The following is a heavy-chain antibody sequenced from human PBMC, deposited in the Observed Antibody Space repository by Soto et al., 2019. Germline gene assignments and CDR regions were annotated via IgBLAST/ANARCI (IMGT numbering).Heavy chain of an antibody. CDR2: ISSSSSTI. J-gene: IGHJ5*02. CDR1: GFTLSSYA. CDR3: ARDSKSALHNWFDP. D-gene: IGHD6-6*01. Sequence: GWSRRLSCASSGFTLSSYAMSWVRQAPGKGLEWVSYISSSSSTIYYSDSVKGRFTISRDNAKNSLYLQMNSLRAEDTAVYYCARDSKSALHNWFDPWGQGTLVTVSS. V-gene: IGHV3-48*01.